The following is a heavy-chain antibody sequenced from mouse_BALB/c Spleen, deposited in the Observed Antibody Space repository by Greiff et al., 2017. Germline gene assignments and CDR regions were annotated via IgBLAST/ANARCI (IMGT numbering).Heavy chain of an antibody. Sequence: VQLKESGPGLVAPSQSLSITCTVSGFSLTSYGVHWVRQPPGKGLEWLGVIWAGGSTNYNSALMSRLSISKDNSKSQVFLKMNSLQTDDTAMYYCATYGNYVAWFAYWGQGTLVTVSA. CDR3: ATYGNYVAWFAY. CDR2: IWAGGST. D-gene: IGHD2-1*01. J-gene: IGHJ3*01. CDR1: GFSLTSYG. V-gene: IGHV2-9*02.